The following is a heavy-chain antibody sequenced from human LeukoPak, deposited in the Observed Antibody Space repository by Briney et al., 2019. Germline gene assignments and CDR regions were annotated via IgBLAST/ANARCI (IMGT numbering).Heavy chain of an antibody. CDR3: AKDVRGGWYGDFDY. V-gene: IGHV3-23*01. J-gene: IGHJ4*02. CDR1: GFTFSSYA. CDR2: ISGSGGST. Sequence: PGGSLRLSCAASGFTFSSYAMSWVRQAPGKGLEWVAAISGSGGSTYYADSVKGRFTISRDNSKNTLYLQMNSLRAEDTAVYYCAKDVRGGWYGDFDYWGQGTLVTVSS. D-gene: IGHD6-19*01.